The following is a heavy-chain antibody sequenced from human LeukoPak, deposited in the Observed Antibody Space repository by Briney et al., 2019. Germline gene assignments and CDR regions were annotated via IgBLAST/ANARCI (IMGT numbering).Heavy chain of an antibody. CDR1: GESFSSYY. D-gene: IGHD3-10*01. J-gene: IGHJ4*02. CDR3: ASNSFDYYGSGSYSVDY. V-gene: IGHV4-34*01. Sequence: SSETLSLTCAVYGESFSSYYWSWIRQPPGKGLEWIGEINHSGSTNYNPSLKSRVTISVDTSKNQFSLKLSSVTAADTAVYYCASNSFDYYGSGSYSVDYWGQGTLVTVSS. CDR2: INHSGST.